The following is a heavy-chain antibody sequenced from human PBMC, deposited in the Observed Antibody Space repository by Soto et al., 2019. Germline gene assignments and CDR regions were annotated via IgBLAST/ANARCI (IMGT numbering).Heavy chain of an antibody. CDR2: IIPIFGTA. J-gene: IGHJ4*02. V-gene: IGHV1-69*01. Sequence: QVQLVQSGAEVRKPGSSVRVSCKASGGSFNRHTISWVRQAPGQGLEWMGGIIPIFGTANYAQKFQGRVTITADESTSTAYMELSSLRSEDTAVYYGASNNVGWSGYPYWCQGTLVTVSS. CDR1: GGSFNRHT. CDR3: ASNNVGWSGYPY. D-gene: IGHD3-3*01.